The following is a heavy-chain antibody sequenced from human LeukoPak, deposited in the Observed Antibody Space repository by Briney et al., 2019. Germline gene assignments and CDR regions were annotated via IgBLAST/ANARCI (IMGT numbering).Heavy chain of an antibody. CDR2: IKQDGSEK. CDR3: ASWKWELTRLVVAFDI. J-gene: IGHJ3*02. D-gene: IGHD1-26*01. CDR1: GFTFSSYW. V-gene: IGHV3-7*03. Sequence: GGSLRLSCAASGFTFSSYWMSWVRQAPGKGLEWVANIKQDGSEKYYVDSVKGRFTISRDNAKNSLYLQMNSLRAEDTAVYYCASWKWELTRLVVAFDIWGQGTMVTVSS.